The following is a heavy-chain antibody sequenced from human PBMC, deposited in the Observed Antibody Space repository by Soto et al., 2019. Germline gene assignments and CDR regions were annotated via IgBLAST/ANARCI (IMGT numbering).Heavy chain of an antibody. CDR3: AKGPNCSGGSCYFDY. CDR1: GFTFSSYA. V-gene: IGHV3-23*01. D-gene: IGHD2-15*01. CDR2: ISGSGGST. Sequence: GGSLRLSCAASGFTFSSYAMSWVRQAPGKGLEWVSAISGSGGSTYYADSVKGRFTISRDNSKNPLYLQMNSLRAEDTAVYYCAKGPNCSGGSCYFDYWGQGTLVTVSS. J-gene: IGHJ4*02.